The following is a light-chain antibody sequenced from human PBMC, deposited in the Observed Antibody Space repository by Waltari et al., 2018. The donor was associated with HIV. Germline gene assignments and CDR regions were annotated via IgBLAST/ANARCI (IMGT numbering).Light chain of an antibody. CDR1: KATSGAPDD. CDR3: QSYDSSLSGSV. J-gene: IGLJ2*01. Sequence: QSVLTQPPSLSLAPRQRVSISCTRSKATSGAPDDVHWFQHPPGTAPKLVHYGNNNRPSGVPDRFSGSKSGTSASLAISGLQAEDEADYYCQSYDSSLSGSVFGGGTKLTVL. CDR2: GNN. V-gene: IGLV1-40*01.